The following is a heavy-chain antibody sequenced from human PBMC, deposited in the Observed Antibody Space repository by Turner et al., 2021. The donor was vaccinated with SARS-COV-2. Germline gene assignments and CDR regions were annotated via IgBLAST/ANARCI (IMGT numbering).Heavy chain of an antibody. D-gene: IGHD2-15*01. J-gene: IGHJ4*02. CDR3: VREYCGGGICPGFYYFDF. V-gene: IGHV3-13*01. CDR1: GFTFGAYD. CDR2: IGVTGDT. Sequence: EVQLVESGGGLLRSGESLRLSCAASGFTFGAYDMHWVRQPTGKSLEWVSAIGVTGDTYYSGAVKGRFTISRENAKNSLYLQINSLRAEDTAVYYCVREYCGGGICPGFYYFDFWGQGTLVTVSS.